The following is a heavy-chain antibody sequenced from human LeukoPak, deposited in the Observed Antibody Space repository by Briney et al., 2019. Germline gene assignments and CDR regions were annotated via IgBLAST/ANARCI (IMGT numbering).Heavy chain of an antibody. D-gene: IGHD2-15*01. J-gene: IGHJ4*02. CDR2: IRQDGSDK. CDR3: ARHSRGSPIDD. CDR1: GFSIGTYY. V-gene: IGHV3-7*01. Sequence: GGSLKLSCAASGFSIGTYYMSWVRQAPGKGLEWLANIRQDGSDKQYVDSVKGRFTISRDNAKNSLYLQMNSLRAEDTAVYYCARHSRGSPIDDWGQGTLVTVPS.